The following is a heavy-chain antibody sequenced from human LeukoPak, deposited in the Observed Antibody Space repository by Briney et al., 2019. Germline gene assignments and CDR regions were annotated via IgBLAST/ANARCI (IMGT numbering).Heavy chain of an antibody. CDR3: AREGGTGTTSFTEFDY. V-gene: IGHV1-2*02. J-gene: IGHJ4*02. D-gene: IGHD1-1*01. CDR1: GYTFTDYY. Sequence: ASVKVSCKASGYTFTDYYMHWVRQAPGQGLEWMGWINPNNGGTNYAQKFQGRVTMTRDTSIRTAYMELSRLRSDDTAVYYCAREGGTGTTSFTEFDYWGQGTLVTVSS. CDR2: INPNNGGT.